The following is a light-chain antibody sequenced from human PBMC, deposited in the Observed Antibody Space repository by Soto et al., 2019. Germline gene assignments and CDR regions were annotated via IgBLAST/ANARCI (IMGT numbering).Light chain of an antibody. CDR2: GAS. J-gene: IGKJ4*01. Sequence: EIVMTQSPATLSVSPGERATLSYRASQSVSSNLAWYQQKPGQAPRLLIYGASTRATGIPARFSGSGSGTEFTLTISSLQSEDFAVYYCQQYNNWLLLTFGGGTKVDIK. V-gene: IGKV3-15*01. CDR1: QSVSSN. CDR3: QQYNNWLLLT.